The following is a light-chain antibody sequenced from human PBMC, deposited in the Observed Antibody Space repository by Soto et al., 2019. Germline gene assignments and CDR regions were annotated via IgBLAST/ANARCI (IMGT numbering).Light chain of an antibody. CDR3: QHYNNWPPWT. CDR2: GAS. V-gene: IGKV3-15*01. Sequence: EIEMTQSPATLSLSPGERATLYFCASQSVSSNLAWYQQKPGQAPRLLIYGASTRVTGVPARFSGSGSGTEFILIISSLQSEDFAVYYCQHYNNWPPWTFGQGTKVDIK. CDR1: QSVSSN. J-gene: IGKJ1*01.